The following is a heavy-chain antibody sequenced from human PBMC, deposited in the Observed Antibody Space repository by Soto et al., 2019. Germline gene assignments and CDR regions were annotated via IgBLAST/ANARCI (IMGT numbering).Heavy chain of an antibody. CDR2: IIPIFGTA. CDR3: ARVPILDYYYGMDV. CDR1: GGTFSSYA. D-gene: IGHD2-2*01. V-gene: IGHV1-69*06. Sequence: QVQLVQSGAEVKKPGSSVKVSCKASGGTFSSYAISWVRQAPGQGLEWMGGIIPIFGTANYAQKFQGRVTMTRDTSISTAYMELSRLRSDDTAVYYCARVPILDYYYGMDVWGQGTTVTVSS. J-gene: IGHJ6*02.